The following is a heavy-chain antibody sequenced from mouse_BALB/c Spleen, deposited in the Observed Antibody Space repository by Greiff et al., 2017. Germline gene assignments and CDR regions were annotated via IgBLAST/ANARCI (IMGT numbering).Heavy chain of an antibody. J-gene: IGHJ1*01. CDR1: GDSITSGY. V-gene: IGHV3-8*02. CDR3: ARWRSTMIMYWYFDV. CDR2: ISYSGST. D-gene: IGHD2-4*01. Sequence: EVKLVESGPSLVKPSQTLSLTCSVTGDSITSGYWNWIRKFPGNKLEYMGYISYSGSTYYNPSLKSRISITRDTSKNQYYLQLNSVTTEDTATYYCARWRSTMIMYWYFDVWGAGTTVTVSS.